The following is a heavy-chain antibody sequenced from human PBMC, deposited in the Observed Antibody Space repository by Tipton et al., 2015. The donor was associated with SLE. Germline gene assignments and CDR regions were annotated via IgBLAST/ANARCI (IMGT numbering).Heavy chain of an antibody. V-gene: IGHV3-23*01. D-gene: IGHD3-3*01. CDR3: ARSPVDYWNGYSA. CDR2: ITGSGDRT. Sequence: SLRLSCAASGFTFRSYWMHWVRQAPGKGLEWISAITGSGDRTYYKDSVKGRSTISRDNSKDSLYLQMNALRAEDTAVYYCARSPVDYWNGYSAWGQGTLVAVSS. CDR1: GFTFRSYW. J-gene: IGHJ4*02.